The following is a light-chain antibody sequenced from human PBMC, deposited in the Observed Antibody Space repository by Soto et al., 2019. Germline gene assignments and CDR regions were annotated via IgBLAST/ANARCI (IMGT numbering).Light chain of an antibody. CDR1: QSVRRY. Sequence: EIVLTQSPGTLSLSPGETLSLSCRSSQSVRRYLAWYQHRPGQAHRLLIYDAYNRATGIQDRFSGSGSGTDFTLTITRLEPEDFAVYYCKQYDSSPRTFGQGTKVDIK. V-gene: IGKV3-20*01. J-gene: IGKJ1*01. CDR3: KQYDSSPRT. CDR2: DAY.